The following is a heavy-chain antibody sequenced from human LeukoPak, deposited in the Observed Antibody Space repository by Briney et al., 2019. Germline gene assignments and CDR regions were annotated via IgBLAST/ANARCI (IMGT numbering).Heavy chain of an antibody. Sequence: SETLSLTCTASHGSISTYYWSCIRQPPGKGLEWIGYIYYSGSTNYNPSLKSRVTISLDTSKNQFSLKLSSVTAADTAVYYCASLGGSGSWNFGYWGQGTLVTVSS. CDR2: IYYSGST. J-gene: IGHJ4*02. CDR3: ASLGGSGSWNFGY. D-gene: IGHD3-10*01. V-gene: IGHV4-59*01. CDR1: HGSISTYY.